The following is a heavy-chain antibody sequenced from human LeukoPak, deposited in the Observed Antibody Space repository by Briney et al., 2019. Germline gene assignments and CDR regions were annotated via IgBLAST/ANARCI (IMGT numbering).Heavy chain of an antibody. CDR3: ARDSYSGSYSYFDY. J-gene: IGHJ4*02. D-gene: IGHD1-26*01. CDR1: GFTFSSHW. Sequence: GGSLRLSCAASGFTFSSHWMSWVRQAPGKGLEWVANIKKDGSEKYYADSVKGRFTISRDNAKNSLYLQMNSLRAEDTALYYCARDSYSGSYSYFDYWGQGTLVTVSS. CDR2: IKKDGSEK. V-gene: IGHV3-7*03.